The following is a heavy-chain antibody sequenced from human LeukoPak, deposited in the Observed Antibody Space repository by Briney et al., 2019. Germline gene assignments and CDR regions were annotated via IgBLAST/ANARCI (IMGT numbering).Heavy chain of an antibody. J-gene: IGHJ4*02. CDR2: IYYSGST. V-gene: IGHV4-59*01. CDR1: GISISSYY. D-gene: IGHD1-26*01. Sequence: SEALSLTCTVSGISISSYYWSWIRQPPGKGLEWIGYIYYSGSTNSNPSLRSQVTISVGTPKNQFSLNLSSMTAADTSVYYCARDRGGGQTVFYYWGQGTLVTVSS. CDR3: ARDRGGGQTVFYY.